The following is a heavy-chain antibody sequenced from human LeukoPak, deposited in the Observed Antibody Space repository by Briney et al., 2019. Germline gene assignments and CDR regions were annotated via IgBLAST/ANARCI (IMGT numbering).Heavy chain of an antibody. V-gene: IGHV3-23*01. CDR2: IRGSGGST. Sequence: GASLRLSCAASGFTFSSYAMNWVRQAPGKGLEWVSSIRGSGGSTYYADSVKGRFTISRDNSKNTLYLQMNSLRAEDTAVYYCAKDFRTIAARLGVDYWGQGTLVTVSS. J-gene: IGHJ4*02. CDR1: GFTFSSYA. CDR3: AKDFRTIAARLGVDY. D-gene: IGHD6-6*01.